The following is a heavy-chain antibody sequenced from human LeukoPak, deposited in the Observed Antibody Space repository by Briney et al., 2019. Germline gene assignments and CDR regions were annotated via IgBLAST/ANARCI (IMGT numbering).Heavy chain of an antibody. CDR2: ISRNSGSI. J-gene: IGHJ4*02. CDR1: GFTFNDYA. CDR3: VKAYDY. V-gene: IGHV3-9*01. Sequence: GGSLRLSCAASGFTFNDYAMHWVRQAPGKGLEWVSGISRNSGSIAYADSVKGRFTISRDNAKNSLYLQMSSLRAEDTALYYCVKAYDYWGQGTLVTVSS.